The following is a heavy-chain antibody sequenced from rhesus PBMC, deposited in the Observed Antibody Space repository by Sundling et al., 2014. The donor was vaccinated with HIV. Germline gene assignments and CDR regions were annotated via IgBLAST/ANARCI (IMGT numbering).Heavy chain of an antibody. Sequence: QVQLQESGPGVVKPSETLSLTCAVSGGSISDSYRWSWIRQPPGKGLEWIGYIYGSSTSTNNNPSLKSRVTISKDTSKNQFSLKLSSMTAADTAVYYCTRTGGRYCIGGVCYGLFDSWGRGVLVTVSS. CDR3: TRTGGRYCIGGVCYGLFDS. V-gene: IGHV4S10*01. CDR1: GGSISDSYR. J-gene: IGHJ4*01. CDR2: IYGSSTST. D-gene: IGHD2-8*01.